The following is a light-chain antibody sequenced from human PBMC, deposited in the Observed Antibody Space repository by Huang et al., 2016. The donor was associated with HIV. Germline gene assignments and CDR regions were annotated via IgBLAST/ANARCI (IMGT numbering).Light chain of an antibody. CDR1: QGISDF. Sequence: DIQMTQSPSAMSASVGDRVTITCRASQGISDFLAWFQQKPGKVPKRLIYGASNLESGVPSRFSGSGSGTEFTLTISSPQPEDSATYFCLQHNSYPRTFGQGTKVEIK. V-gene: IGKV1-17*03. CDR2: GAS. CDR3: LQHNSYPRT. J-gene: IGKJ1*01.